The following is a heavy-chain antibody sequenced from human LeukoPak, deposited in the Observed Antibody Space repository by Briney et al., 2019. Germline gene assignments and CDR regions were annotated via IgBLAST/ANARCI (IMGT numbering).Heavy chain of an antibody. V-gene: IGHV1-2*02. Sequence: ASVKVSCKASGYTFTGYYMHWVRQAPGQGLEWMGWINPNSGGTNYAQKFQGRVTMTRDTSISTAYMELSRLRSDDTAVYYCASPINYYDSSGYYGFDYWGQGTLVTVSS. CDR2: INPNSGGT. CDR1: GYTFTGYY. D-gene: IGHD3-22*01. CDR3: ASPINYYDSSGYYGFDY. J-gene: IGHJ4*02.